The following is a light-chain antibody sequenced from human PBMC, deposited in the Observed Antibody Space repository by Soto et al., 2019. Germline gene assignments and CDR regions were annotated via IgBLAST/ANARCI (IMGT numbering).Light chain of an antibody. CDR1: SSDVGGYNY. V-gene: IGLV2-11*01. CDR2: DVS. Sequence: QSALTQPRSVSGSPGQSVTISCTGTSSDVGGYNYVSWYQQHPGKAPKLMIYDVSKRPSGVPDRFSGSKSGNTASLTISGLQAEDEADNYCCSYGGSYTLVFGGGTKLTVL. J-gene: IGLJ3*02. CDR3: CSYGGSYTLV.